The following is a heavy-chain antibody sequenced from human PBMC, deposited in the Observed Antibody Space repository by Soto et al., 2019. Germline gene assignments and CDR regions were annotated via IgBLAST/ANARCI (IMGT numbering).Heavy chain of an antibody. V-gene: IGHV3-72*01. CDR2: SRNKANSYTT. D-gene: IGHD2-15*01. CDR3: DRGHCSGSACYSGFY. Sequence: EVQLVESGGGLVQPGGSLRLSCAASGFTFSDYYMDWVRQAPEKGLEWVARSRNKANSYTTEYAASVKGRFTISRDDSKNSRYLQMNSLKNEDTAVYYGDRGHCSGSACYSGFYWGQGIVVTVSS. CDR1: GFTFSDYY. J-gene: IGHJ4*02.